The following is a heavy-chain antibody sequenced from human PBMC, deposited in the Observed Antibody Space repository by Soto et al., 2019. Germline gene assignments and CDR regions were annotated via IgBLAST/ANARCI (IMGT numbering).Heavy chain of an antibody. CDR1: ECTFSSCS. D-gene: IGHD3-22*01. CDR3: ARGLHYYDSSGSH. Sequence: LXLSCGDCECTFSSCSMNWVRQAPGKGLEWVSSISSSSSYIYYADSVKGRFTISRDNAKNSLYLQMNSLRAEDKAVYYCARGLHYYDSSGSHWGQGTLVTVYS. J-gene: IGHJ4*02. CDR2: ISSSSSYI. V-gene: IGHV3-21*01.